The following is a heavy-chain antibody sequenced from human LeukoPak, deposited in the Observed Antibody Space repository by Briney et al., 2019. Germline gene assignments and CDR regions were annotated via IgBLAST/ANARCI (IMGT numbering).Heavy chain of an antibody. CDR3: WRRSGSSSGDHYYYYMHV. J-gene: IGHJ6*03. CDR2: IIPIFGTA. V-gene: IGHV1-69*01. Sequence: SVKVSCKASGGTFSSYAISWARQAPGQGLEWMGGIIPIFGTADYAQKFQGRVTITADESTSTAYMERSSRGSEDRAVCYFWRRSGSSSGDHYYYYMHVWGKGTTVTVSS. CDR1: GGTFSSYA. D-gene: IGHD6-6*01.